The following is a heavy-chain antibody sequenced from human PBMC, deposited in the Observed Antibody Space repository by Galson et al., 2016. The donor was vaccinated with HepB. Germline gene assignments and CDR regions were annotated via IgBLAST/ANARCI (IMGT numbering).Heavy chain of an antibody. Sequence: SLRLSCAASGFTFSSYGMHWVRQAPGKGLEWVAVIWSDGSNKYYADSVKGRFTFSRDNSKNSLYLELNSLRAEDTAVHYCAREMKPHLEWLFRSRLRPVDYWGQGTLVTVSS. CDR1: GFTFSSYG. J-gene: IGHJ4*02. V-gene: IGHV3-33*01. CDR3: AREMKPHLEWLFRSRLRPVDY. D-gene: IGHD3-3*01. CDR2: IWSDGSNK.